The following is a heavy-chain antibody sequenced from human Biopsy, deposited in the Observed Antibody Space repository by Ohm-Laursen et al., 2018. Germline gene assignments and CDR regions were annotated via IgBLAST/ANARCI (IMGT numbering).Heavy chain of an antibody. CDR3: ARLAYSEYRRDPLDV. CDR2: INPNNGGT. V-gene: IGHV1-2*02. J-gene: IGHJ3*01. CDR1: GYNFNAYY. Sequence: ASVKVSCKASGYNFNAYYMQWVRQAPGQGLEWMGWINPNNGGTNYAHKFQGRVTMTRDTSISAAYMHLSGLTSDDTAVYYCARLAYSEYRRDPLDVRGQGTMVTVSS. D-gene: IGHD5-18*01.